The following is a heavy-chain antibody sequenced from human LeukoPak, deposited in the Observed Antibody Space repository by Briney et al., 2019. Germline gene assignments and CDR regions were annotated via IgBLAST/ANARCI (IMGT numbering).Heavy chain of an antibody. V-gene: IGHV1-69*05. D-gene: IGHD6-6*01. CDR2: IIPIFGTA. J-gene: IGHJ6*03. CDR1: GGTFSSYA. CDR3: ASSSGGYSSSPRETGYYYYMDV. Sequence: GASVKVSCKASGGTFSSYAISWVRQAPGQGLGWVGGIIPIFGTANYAQKFQGRVTITTDESTSTAYMELSSLRSEDTAVYYCASSSGGYSSSPRETGYYYYMDVWGKGTTVTVSS.